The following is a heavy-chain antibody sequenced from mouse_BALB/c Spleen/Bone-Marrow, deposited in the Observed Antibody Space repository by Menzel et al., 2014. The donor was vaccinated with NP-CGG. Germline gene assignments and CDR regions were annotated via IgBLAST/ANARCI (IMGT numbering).Heavy chain of an antibody. CDR3: VRHLGAFYAMDY. D-gene: IGHD4-1*01. V-gene: IGHV10-1*02. J-gene: IGHJ4*01. CDR1: GFTFNTYA. Sequence: EVMLVESDGGLVQPKGSLKLSCAASGFTFNTYAMNWVRQAPGKGLEWVARIRSKSNNYATYYADSVKDRFTISRDDSQSMLYLQTNNLKTEDTAMYYCVRHLGAFYAMDYWGQGTSVTVSS. CDR2: IRSKSNNYAT.